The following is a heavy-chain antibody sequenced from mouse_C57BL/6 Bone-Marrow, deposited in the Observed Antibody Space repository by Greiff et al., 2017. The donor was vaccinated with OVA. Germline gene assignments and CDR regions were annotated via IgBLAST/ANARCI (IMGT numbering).Heavy chain of an antibody. CDR3: ARGWDIHWYFEF. Sequence: QVQLQQSGAELVRPGASVKLSCKASGYTFTSYGISWVKQRPGQGLEWIGEIYPRSGYTYYNEKFKGKATLTADKSSSTADMQLRSLTSEDSAVYFCARGWDIHWYFEFWGTGTTVTVSS. J-gene: IGHJ1*03. V-gene: IGHV1-81*01. CDR2: IYPRSGYT. CDR1: GYTFTSYG. D-gene: IGHD4-1*01.